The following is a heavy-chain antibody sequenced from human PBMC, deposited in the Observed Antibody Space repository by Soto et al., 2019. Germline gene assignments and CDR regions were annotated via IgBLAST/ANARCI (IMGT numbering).Heavy chain of an antibody. J-gene: IGHJ4*02. Sequence: QVQLAQSGPEVKKPGASVKVSCKTSGYTFTSYGISWVRQAPGQGLEWMGWITTDKGKTTYAQRFHGRVTMTTDTSTSTAYMELRSLRSDDTAVYYCATRSPAFDYWGQGTLVTVSS. CDR1: GYTFTSYG. CDR3: ATRSPAFDY. CDR2: ITTDKGKT. V-gene: IGHV1-18*01.